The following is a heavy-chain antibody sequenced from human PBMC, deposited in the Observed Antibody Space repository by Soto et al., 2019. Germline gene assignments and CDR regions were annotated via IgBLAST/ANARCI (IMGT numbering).Heavy chain of an antibody. CDR1: GFTFSSYS. V-gene: IGHV3-21*01. CDR2: ISSSSSYI. CDR3: ARGAVVAATVDY. Sequence: EVQLVESGGGLVKPGGSLRLSCAASGFTFSSYSMNWVRQAPGKGLEWVSSISSSSSYIYYADSVKGRFTISRDNAKNPLYLQMNSLRAEDTAVYYCARGAVVAATVDYWGQGTLVTVSS. D-gene: IGHD2-15*01. J-gene: IGHJ4*02.